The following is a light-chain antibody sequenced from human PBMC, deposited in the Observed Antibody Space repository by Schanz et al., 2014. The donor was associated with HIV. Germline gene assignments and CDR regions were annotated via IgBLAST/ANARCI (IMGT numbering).Light chain of an antibody. CDR2: VNH. V-gene: IGLV1-51*01. Sequence: QSLLTQPPSVSAAPGQRVTISCAGSAFNIGQNYVSWFQQFPGTAPKLLIYVNHQRPSDIPDRFSGSKTGTSATLAIVGLQTGDEADYYCATWDSTLSAVVFGGGTKLTVL. CDR3: ATWDSTLSAVV. CDR1: AFNIGQNY. J-gene: IGLJ2*01.